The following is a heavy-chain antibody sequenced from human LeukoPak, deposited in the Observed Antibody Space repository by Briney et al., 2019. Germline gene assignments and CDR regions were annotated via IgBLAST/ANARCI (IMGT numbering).Heavy chain of an antibody. Sequence: SETLSLTCTVSGGSISSYYWSWIRQPPGKGLEWIGYIYYSGSTSYNPSLKSRVTISVDTSKNQFSLKLSSVTAADTAVYYCARGGSFDYFDYWGQGTLVTVSS. V-gene: IGHV4-59*01. D-gene: IGHD3-16*01. CDR2: IYYSGST. J-gene: IGHJ4*02. CDR3: ARGGSFDYFDY. CDR1: GGSISSYY.